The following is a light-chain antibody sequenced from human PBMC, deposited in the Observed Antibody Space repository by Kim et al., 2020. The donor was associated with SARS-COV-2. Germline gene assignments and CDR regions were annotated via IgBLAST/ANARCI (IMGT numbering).Light chain of an antibody. CDR1: KLGDKY. V-gene: IGLV3-1*01. J-gene: IGLJ2*01. Sequence: SYELTQPPPVSVSPGQTASITCSGDKLGDKYACWYQQKPGQSPVLVIYQDSKRPSGIPERFSGSNSGNTATLTISGTQAMDEADYYCQAWDSSTAHVVFG. CDR3: QAWDSSTAHVV. CDR2: QDS.